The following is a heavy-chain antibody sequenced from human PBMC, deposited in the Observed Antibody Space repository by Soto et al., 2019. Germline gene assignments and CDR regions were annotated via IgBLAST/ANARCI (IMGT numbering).Heavy chain of an antibody. CDR3: AREEFGYGLQLQTLGLLGFDI. D-gene: IGHD3-16*01. Sequence: GASVKVSCKASGGTFSSYAISWVRQAPGQGLEWMGGIIPIFGTANYAQKFQGRVTITADESMSTAYMELSSLRSEDTAVYYCAREEFGYGLQLQTLGLLGFDIWGQGTMVIVSS. CDR1: GGTFSSYA. V-gene: IGHV1-69*13. J-gene: IGHJ3*02. CDR2: IIPIFGTA.